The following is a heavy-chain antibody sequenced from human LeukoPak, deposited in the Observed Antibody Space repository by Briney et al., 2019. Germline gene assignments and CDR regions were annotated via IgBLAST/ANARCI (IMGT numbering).Heavy chain of an antibody. CDR3: ARGYGSGSYSTPPKRDAFDI. D-gene: IGHD3-10*01. Sequence: KPSQTLSLTCAISGDSVSSNSAAWNWIRQSPSRGLEWLGRTYYRSKWYNDYAVSVKSRITINPDTSKNQFSLQLNSVTPEDTAVYYCARGYGSGSYSTPPKRDAFDIWGQGTMVTVSS. CDR2: TYYRSKWYN. J-gene: IGHJ3*02. CDR1: GDSVSSNSAA. V-gene: IGHV6-1*01.